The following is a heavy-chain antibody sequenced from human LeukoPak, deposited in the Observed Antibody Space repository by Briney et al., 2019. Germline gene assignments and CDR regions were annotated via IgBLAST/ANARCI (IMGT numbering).Heavy chain of an antibody. J-gene: IGHJ4*02. D-gene: IGHD1-26*01. Sequence: GGSLRLSCAASGFTLSRSAMSSVRQAPGKGLEWVSTISGSGGSTYYADSVKGRLTISRDTSKNTLYLQMNSLRAEDTAIYFCATLSGYFHHWGQGTLVTVSS. CDR3: ATLSGYFHH. CDR2: ISGSGGST. CDR1: GFTLSRSA. V-gene: IGHV3-23*01.